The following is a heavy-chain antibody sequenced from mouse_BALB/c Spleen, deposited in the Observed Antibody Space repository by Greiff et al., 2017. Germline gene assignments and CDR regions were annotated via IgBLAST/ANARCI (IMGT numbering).Heavy chain of an antibody. J-gene: IGHJ2*01. Sequence: VQLQQSGAELMKPGASVKISCKATGYTFSSYWIEWVKQRPGHGLEWIGEILPGSGSTNYNEKFKGKATFTADTSSNTAYMQLSSLTSEDSAVYYCARLTQLTPRDYWGQGTTLTVSS. D-gene: IGHD3-3*01. CDR2: ILPGSGST. CDR3: ARLTQLTPRDY. CDR1: GYTFSSYW. V-gene: IGHV1-9*01.